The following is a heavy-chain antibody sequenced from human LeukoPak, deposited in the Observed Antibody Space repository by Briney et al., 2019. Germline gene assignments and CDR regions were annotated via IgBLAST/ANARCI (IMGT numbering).Heavy chain of an antibody. CDR2: ISYDGSNK. V-gene: IGHV3-30-3*01. J-gene: IGHJ4*02. CDR3: AREGAMVRGAYFDY. CDR1: GFTFSSYA. D-gene: IGHD3-10*01. Sequence: PGRSLRLSCAASGFTFSSYATHWVRQAPGKGMEWVAVISYDGSNKYYADSVKGRFTISRDNSKNTLYLQMISLRAEDTAVYYCAREGAMVRGAYFDYWGQGTLVTVSS.